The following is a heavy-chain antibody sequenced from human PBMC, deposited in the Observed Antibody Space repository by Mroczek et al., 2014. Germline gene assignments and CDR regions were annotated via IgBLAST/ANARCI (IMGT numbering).Heavy chain of an antibody. V-gene: IGHV3-30-3*01. Sequence: VQLLESGGGVVQPGRSLRLSCAASGFTFSSYAMHWVRQAPGKGLEWVAVISYDGSNKYYADSVKGRFTISRDNSKNTLYLQMNSLRAEDTAVYYCARISSGSSWYLRSPIDYWGQGT. CDR1: GFTFSSYA. J-gene: IGHJ4*02. CDR3: ARISSGSSWYLRSPIDY. D-gene: IGHD6-13*01. CDR2: ISYDGSNK.